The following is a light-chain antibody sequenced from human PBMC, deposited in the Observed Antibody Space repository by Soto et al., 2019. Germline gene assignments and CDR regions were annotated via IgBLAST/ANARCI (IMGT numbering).Light chain of an antibody. J-gene: IGKJ1*01. CDR2: KAS. Sequence: DIQMTQSPSTLSASVGDRVTITCRASQSIYSWLAWYQQKPGKAPKLLIYKASSLESGLPSRFSGSGSGTEFTITISSLQPDDFATYYCQQYHTYSPWTFGQGTKVEIK. V-gene: IGKV1-5*03. CDR3: QQYHTYSPWT. CDR1: QSIYSW.